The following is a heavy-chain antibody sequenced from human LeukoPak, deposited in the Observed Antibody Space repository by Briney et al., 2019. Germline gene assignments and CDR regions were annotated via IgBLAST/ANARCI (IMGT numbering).Heavy chain of an antibody. Sequence: EXLSLTCAVYGDSFSGYYWSWLRQPPGKGLEWLGXINHSGSTNYNPSLKSRVTISVHTSKNQFSLKLSSVTAADTAVYYCARSYGSGSYYNAVVSLDYWGQGTLVTVSS. CDR2: INHSGST. CDR1: GDSFSGYY. V-gene: IGHV4-34*01. D-gene: IGHD3-10*01. CDR3: ARSYGSGSYYNAVVSLDY. J-gene: IGHJ4*02.